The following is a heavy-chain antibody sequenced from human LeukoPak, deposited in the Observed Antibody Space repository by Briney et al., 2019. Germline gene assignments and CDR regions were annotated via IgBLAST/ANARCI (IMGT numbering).Heavy chain of an antibody. CDR2: INPNNGGT. CDR3: ARXWSGGAAAVYY. CDR1: GYTFTGYY. V-gene: IGHV1-2*02. J-gene: IGHJ4*02. D-gene: IGHD6-13*01. Sequence: VASVKVSCKASGYTFTGYYMHWVRQAPGQGLEWMGWINPNNGGTNYAQKFQGRVTMTRDTSINTAYMELSRLRSDDTAVYYCARXWSGGAAAVYYWGQGTLVTVSS.